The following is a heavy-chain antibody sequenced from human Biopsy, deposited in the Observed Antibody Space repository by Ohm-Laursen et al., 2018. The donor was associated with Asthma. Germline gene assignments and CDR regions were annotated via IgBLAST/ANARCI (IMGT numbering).Heavy chain of an antibody. D-gene: IGHD3-3*01. V-gene: IGHV3-30*03. CDR3: ASQSSGPDFWSGYYYFDY. J-gene: IGHJ4*02. CDR2: ISYDGSNK. Sequence: SLRLSCAASGFTFGDYCMSWVRQAPGKGLEWVAVISYDGSNKYYADSVKGRFTISRDNSKNTLYLQMNSLRAEDTAVYYCASQSSGPDFWSGYYYFDYWGQGTLVTVSS. CDR1: GFTFGDYC.